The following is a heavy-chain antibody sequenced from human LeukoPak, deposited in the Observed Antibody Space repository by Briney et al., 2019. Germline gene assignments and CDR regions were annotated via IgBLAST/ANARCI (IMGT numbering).Heavy chain of an antibody. V-gene: IGHV1-2*02. CDR1: GYTFTGYY. CDR2: INPNSGGT. D-gene: IGHD3-3*01. Sequence: RASVKVSCKASGYTFTGYYMHWVRQAPGQGLEWMGWINPNSGGTNYAQKFQGRVTMTRDTSISTAYMELSRLRSDDTAMFYCARGPTKFDFPGGPWDVWGQGTTVTVSS. CDR3: ARGPTKFDFPGGPWDV. J-gene: IGHJ6*02.